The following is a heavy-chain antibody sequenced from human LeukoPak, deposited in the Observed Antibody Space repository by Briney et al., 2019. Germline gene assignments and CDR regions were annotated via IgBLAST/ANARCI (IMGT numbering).Heavy chain of an antibody. CDR1: GYTFSSHA. D-gene: IGHD6-25*01. Sequence: SCKASGYTFSSHAIHWVRQAPGKGLEWVAVISSDGRDKHHADSVKGRFTISRDNSKNTLYLQTNSLRAEDTAVYYCAKDLRRIAAYYFDYWGQGTLVTVSS. CDR2: ISSDGRDK. J-gene: IGHJ4*02. CDR3: AKDLRRIAAYYFDY. V-gene: IGHV3-30*18.